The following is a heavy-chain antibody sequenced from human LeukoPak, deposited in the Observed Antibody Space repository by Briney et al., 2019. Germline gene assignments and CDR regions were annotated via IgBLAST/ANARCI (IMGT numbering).Heavy chain of an antibody. CDR1: GGSFSGYY. D-gene: IGHD3-10*01. Sequence: PSETLSLTCAVYGGSFSGYYWSWIRQPPGKGLEWIGEINHSGSTNYNPSLKSRVTISVDTSKNQFSLKLSSVTAADTAVYYCARGKKLLWFGELLAHRYNWFDPWGQGTLVTVSS. V-gene: IGHV4-34*01. CDR3: ARGKKLLWFGELLAHRYNWFDP. J-gene: IGHJ5*02. CDR2: INHSGST.